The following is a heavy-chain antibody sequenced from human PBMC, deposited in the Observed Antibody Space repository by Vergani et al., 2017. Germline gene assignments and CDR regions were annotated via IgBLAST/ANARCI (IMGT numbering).Heavy chain of an antibody. D-gene: IGHD3-10*01. CDR1: GFSFTDYE. J-gene: IGHJ3*02. CDR3: AKGGPEKFHRAFHI. CDR2: IRYDGSQK. V-gene: IGHV3-30*02. Sequence: VQLLESGGGSAQPGESLRLSCAASGFSFTDYEMYWVRQAPGKGLEWVASIRYDGSQKYYADSVRGRFSISRDNSKSTVFLQMSTLRPADTAIYFCAKGGPEKFHRAFHIWGPGTLVTVSS.